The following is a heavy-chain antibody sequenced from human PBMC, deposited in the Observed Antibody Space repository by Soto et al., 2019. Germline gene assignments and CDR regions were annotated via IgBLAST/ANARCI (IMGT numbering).Heavy chain of an antibody. CDR2: ISSSTSTI. J-gene: IGHJ4*02. D-gene: IGHD3-3*02. Sequence: EVQLVESGGGLVKPGGPLRLSCAASGFTFSDYTMNWVRQAPGKGLEWLSYISSSTSTISYAASVKGRFTISRDNAKNSLCLQMYSLRDADTAVYYCATLAGLMPFDYWGQGTLVAVSS. V-gene: IGHV3-48*02. CDR3: ATLAGLMPFDY. CDR1: GFTFSDYT.